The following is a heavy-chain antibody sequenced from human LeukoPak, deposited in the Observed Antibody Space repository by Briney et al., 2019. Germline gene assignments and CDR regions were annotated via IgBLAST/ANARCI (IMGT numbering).Heavy chain of an antibody. Sequence: GGSLRLSCAASGFTFSSYGMHWVRQAPGKGLEWVAFIRYDGSNKYYADSVKGQFTISRDNSKNTLYLQMNSLRAEDTAVYYCAKAARGNWNDDYFDYWGQGTLVTVSS. J-gene: IGHJ4*02. V-gene: IGHV3-30*02. D-gene: IGHD1-1*01. CDR1: GFTFSSYG. CDR3: AKAARGNWNDDYFDY. CDR2: IRYDGSNK.